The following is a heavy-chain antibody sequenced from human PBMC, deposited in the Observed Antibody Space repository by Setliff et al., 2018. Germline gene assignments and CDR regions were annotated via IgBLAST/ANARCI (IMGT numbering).Heavy chain of an antibody. V-gene: IGHV1-69-2*01. J-gene: IGHJ4*02. CDR1: GYTFTDYY. Sequence: ASVKVSCKASGYTFTDYYMHWVQQAPGKGLEWMGRVDPEDGHTKYAEKFQGRITISADMSLGIAHMELGSLTSEDTAVYYCATPHCSDGTCRYYFESWGQGTLVTVSS. D-gene: IGHD2-15*01. CDR3: ATPHCSDGTCRYYFES. CDR2: VDPEDGHT.